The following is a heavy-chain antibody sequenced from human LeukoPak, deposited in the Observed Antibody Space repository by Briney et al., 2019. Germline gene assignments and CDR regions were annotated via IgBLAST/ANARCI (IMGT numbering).Heavy chain of an antibody. CDR1: GGSISSYY. V-gene: IGHV4-59*12. J-gene: IGHJ6*02. CDR3: ARDRVGATPYGMDV. Sequence: SETLSLTCTVSGGSISSYYWSWIRQPPGKGLEWIGYIYYSGSTNYNPSLKSRVTISVDTSKNQFSLKLSSVTAADTAVYYCARDRVGATPYGMDVWGQGTTVTVSS. D-gene: IGHD1-26*01. CDR2: IYYSGST.